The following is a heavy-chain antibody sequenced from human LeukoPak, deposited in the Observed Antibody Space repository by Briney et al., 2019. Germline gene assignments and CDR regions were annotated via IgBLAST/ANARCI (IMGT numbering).Heavy chain of an antibody. Sequence: GGSLRLSCAASGFPFSSYNMNWVRQAPGKGLEWVSALTGRGRSTYYADTVKGGFTSSRDSAKNSVYLQMISLRAEDTAIYDCARYGDGYNQYYFGYWGQGTLVTVSS. D-gene: IGHD5-24*01. J-gene: IGHJ4*02. CDR1: GFPFSSYN. V-gene: IGHV3-21*01. CDR2: LTGRGRST. CDR3: ARYGDGYNQYYFGY.